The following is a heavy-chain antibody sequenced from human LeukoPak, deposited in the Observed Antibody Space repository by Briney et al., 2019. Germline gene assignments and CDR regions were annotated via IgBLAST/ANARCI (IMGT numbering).Heavy chain of an antibody. D-gene: IGHD6-19*01. V-gene: IGHV4-59*01. J-gene: IGHJ4*02. CDR1: GGSISSYY. CDR2: IYYSGST. CDR3: ARDPRYSSGLYYFDH. Sequence: PSETLSLTCTVSGGSISSYYWSWIRQPPGKGLEWIGYIYYSGSTNYNPSLKSRVTISVDTSKNQFSLKLSSVTAADTAVYYCARDPRYSSGLYYFDHWGQGTLVTVSS.